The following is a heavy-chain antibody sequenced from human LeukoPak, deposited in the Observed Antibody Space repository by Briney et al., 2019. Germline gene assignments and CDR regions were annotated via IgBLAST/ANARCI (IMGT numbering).Heavy chain of an antibody. CDR3: AGNRYYYDSSGYYYDAFDI. V-gene: IGHV1-2*02. CDR2: INPNSGGT. D-gene: IGHD3-22*01. CDR1: GYTFTGYY. J-gene: IGHJ3*02. Sequence: ASVKVSCKASGYTFTGYYIHWVRQAPGQGLEWMGWINPNSGGTNYAQKFQGRVTMTRDTSISTAYMELSRLRSDDTAVYYCAGNRYYYDSSGYYYDAFDIWGQGTMVTVSS.